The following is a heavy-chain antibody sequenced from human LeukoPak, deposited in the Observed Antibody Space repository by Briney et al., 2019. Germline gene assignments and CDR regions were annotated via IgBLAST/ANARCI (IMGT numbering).Heavy chain of an antibody. D-gene: IGHD3-22*01. CDR2: ISGSGSST. CDR3: AKIASYYDSSGPLDY. V-gene: IGHV3-23*01. CDR1: EFTFSSYA. Sequence: GGSLRLSCAASEFTFSSYAMNWVRQAPGKGLEWVSAISGSGSSTYYADSVKGRFTISRDNSKNTLSLQMNSLRADDTAVYHCAKIASYYDSSGPLDYWGQGTLVTVSA. J-gene: IGHJ4*02.